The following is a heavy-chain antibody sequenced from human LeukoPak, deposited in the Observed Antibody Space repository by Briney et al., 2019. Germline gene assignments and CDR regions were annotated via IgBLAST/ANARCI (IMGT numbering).Heavy chain of an antibody. CDR3: ARGLRGPYDLCSGYWGVYFDY. CDR1: GGSFSGYY. D-gene: IGHD3-3*01. V-gene: IGHV4-34*01. Sequence: SETLSLTCAVYGGSFSGYYWSWIRQPPGKGLEWIEEINHSGSTNYNPSLKSRVTISVDTSKNQFSLKLSSVTAADTAVYYCARGLRGPYDLCSGYWGVYFDYWGQGTLVTVSP. J-gene: IGHJ4*02. CDR2: INHSGST.